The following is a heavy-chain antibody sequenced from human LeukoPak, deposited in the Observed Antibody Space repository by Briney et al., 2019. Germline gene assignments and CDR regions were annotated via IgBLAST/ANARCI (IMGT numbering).Heavy chain of an antibody. V-gene: IGHV3-7*05. CDR3: ARDSGYDILTGYYKGDFDY. CDR1: GFTFSCYW. J-gene: IGHJ4*02. D-gene: IGHD3-9*01. Sequence: GGSLRLSCAASGFTFSCYWMSWVRHAPGKGLEWVANIKHGGSGKYYVDSVKGRFTISRDNAKNSLYLQMNSLRAEDTAVYYCARDSGYDILTGYYKGDFDYWGQGTLVTVSS. CDR2: IKHGGSGK.